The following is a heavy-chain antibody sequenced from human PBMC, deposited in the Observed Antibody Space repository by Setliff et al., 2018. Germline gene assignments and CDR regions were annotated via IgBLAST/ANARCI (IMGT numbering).Heavy chain of an antibody. V-gene: IGHV3-11*01. D-gene: IGHD2-15*01. CDR2: ISNDAYTI. CDR1: GFSFSDYY. CDR3: VKDRYCSDASCSPDYFDY. J-gene: IGHJ4*02. Sequence: GGSLRLSCAASGFSFSDYYMMWIRQAPGKGLEWVSYISNDAYTIHYADSMKGRLTISRDNSKNSVFLQMNSLRVEDTAVYYCVKDRYCSDASCSPDYFDYWGQGTLVTVSS.